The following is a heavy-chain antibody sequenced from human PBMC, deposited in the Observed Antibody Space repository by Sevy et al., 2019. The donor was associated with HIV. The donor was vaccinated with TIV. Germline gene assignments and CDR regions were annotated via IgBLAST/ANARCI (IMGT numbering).Heavy chain of an antibody. D-gene: IGHD3-3*01. V-gene: IGHV3-23*01. Sequence: GESLKISCAASGFSFGTHAKSWVRQAPGKGLEWVSGMSGRGGSTGYADSVKGRFTISRDNSKNTLFLQMNALRADDTAVYYCAKDVPDQSWYDDFWSGSPCFDYWGRGILVTVSS. CDR3: AKDVPDQSWYDDFWSGSPCFDY. CDR1: GFSFGTHA. CDR2: MSGRGGST. J-gene: IGHJ4*02.